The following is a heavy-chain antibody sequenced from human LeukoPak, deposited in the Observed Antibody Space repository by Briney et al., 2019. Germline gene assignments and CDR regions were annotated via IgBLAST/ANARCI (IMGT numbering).Heavy chain of an antibody. D-gene: IGHD5-24*01. CDR3: ARARRGGYNLFDL. CDR1: GFAFSTYA. Sequence: GGSLRLSCAASGFAFSTYAMHWVRQAPGKGLEYVSAINNNGGNTYYASSVKDRFTIARDNSKNTLYLQMGSLRLEDMAVYYCARARRGGYNLFDLWGRGTLVTVSA. V-gene: IGHV3-64*01. CDR2: INNNGGNT. J-gene: IGHJ2*01.